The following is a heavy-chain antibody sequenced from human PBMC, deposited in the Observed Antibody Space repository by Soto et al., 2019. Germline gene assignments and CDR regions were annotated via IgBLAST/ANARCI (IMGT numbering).Heavy chain of an antibody. CDR2: IYYSGST. J-gene: IGHJ4*02. V-gene: IGHV4-59*01. Sequence: SETLSLTCTVSDGSICSYDWSWIRQPPGKGLEWIGYIYYSGSTNYNPSLKSRVTISVDTSKNQFSLKLSSVAAADTAVYYCARGPYGDQFDYWGQGTLVTVS. D-gene: IGHD4-17*01. CDR3: ARGPYGDQFDY. CDR1: DGSICSYD.